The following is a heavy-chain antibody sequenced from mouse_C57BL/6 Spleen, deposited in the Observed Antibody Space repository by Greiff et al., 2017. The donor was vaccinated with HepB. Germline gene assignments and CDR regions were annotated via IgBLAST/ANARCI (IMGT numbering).Heavy chain of an antibody. CDR3: ARSTAQATWFAY. Sequence: QVQLQQPGTELVKPGASVKLSCKASGYTFTSYWMHWVKQRPGQGLEWIGNINPSNGGTNYNEKFKSKATLAVDKSSSPAYMQLSSLTSEDSAVYYCARSTAQATWFAYWGQGTLVTVSA. CDR1: GYTFTSYW. V-gene: IGHV1-53*01. D-gene: IGHD3-2*02. J-gene: IGHJ3*01. CDR2: INPSNGGT.